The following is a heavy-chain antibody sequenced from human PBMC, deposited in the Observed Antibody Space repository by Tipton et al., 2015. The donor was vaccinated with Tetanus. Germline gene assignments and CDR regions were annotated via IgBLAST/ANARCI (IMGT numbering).Heavy chain of an antibody. D-gene: IGHD6-6*01. CDR1: GVSIRSSTYF. V-gene: IGHV4-39*07. J-gene: IGHJ5*02. Sequence: GLVKPSETLSLTCAVSGVSIRSSTYFWGWIRQPPGKGLEWIGHIFYTGSRHYNPSLESRVTISVDTSKNQFSFSLKLSSVTVADTAVYYCAKIPPASGAARPNWFDPWGQGTLVTVSS. CDR2: IFYTGSR. CDR3: AKIPPASGAARPNWFDP.